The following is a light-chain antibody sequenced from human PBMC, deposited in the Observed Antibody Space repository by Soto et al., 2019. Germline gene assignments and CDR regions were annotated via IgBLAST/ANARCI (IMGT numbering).Light chain of an antibody. CDR2: AAS. Sequence: DIQMTQSPSSLSVSVGERATLTCRASQGISNYLAWYQQKPGKVPKLLIYAASTLQSGVPSRFSGSGSGTDFTLTISSLQPEDAATYYCQKYNSSPYTFGQGTKLEIK. CDR3: QKYNSSPYT. CDR1: QGISNY. J-gene: IGKJ2*01. V-gene: IGKV1-27*01.